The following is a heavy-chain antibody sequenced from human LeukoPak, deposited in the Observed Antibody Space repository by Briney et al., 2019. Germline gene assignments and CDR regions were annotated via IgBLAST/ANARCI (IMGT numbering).Heavy chain of an antibody. D-gene: IGHD2-2*01. J-gene: IGHJ6*03. CDR2: ISSSSSTI. V-gene: IGHV3-11*01. CDR3: AKVCCSSASCGGDMDV. Sequence: PGGSLRLSCAASGFTFSDYYMSWIRQAPGKGLEWVSYISSSSSTIYYADSVKGRFTISRDNAKNSLYLQMNSLKTEDTAVYYCAKVCCSSASCGGDMDVWGKGTTVTVSS. CDR1: GFTFSDYY.